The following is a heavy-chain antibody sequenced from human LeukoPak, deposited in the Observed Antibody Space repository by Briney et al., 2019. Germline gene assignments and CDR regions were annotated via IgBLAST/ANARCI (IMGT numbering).Heavy chain of an antibody. CDR1: GYSLSELS. D-gene: IGHD3-22*01. V-gene: IGHV1-24*01. CDR3: TTVRFEVDSSGYYHNYFDS. Sequence: ASVKVSCKVSGYSLSELSMHWVRQAPGKGLEWMGGFDPEDGKTINAQKFQGRLTMTEDTSTDTAYMELSSLRSEDTAVYYCTTVRFEVDSSGYYHNYFDSWGQGTLVTVSS. CDR2: FDPEDGKT. J-gene: IGHJ5*01.